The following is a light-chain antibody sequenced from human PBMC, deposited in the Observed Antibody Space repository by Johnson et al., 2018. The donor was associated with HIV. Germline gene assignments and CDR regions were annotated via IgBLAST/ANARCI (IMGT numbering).Light chain of an antibody. Sequence: QSVLTQPPSVSAAPGQKVTISCSGSSSNIGNNYVSWYQQLPGTAPKLLIYDNNKRPSGIPDRISGSKSGTSATLGITGLQTGDEADYYCETWDSNLSGVFGTGTKVTVL. V-gene: IGLV1-51*01. J-gene: IGLJ1*01. CDR3: ETWDSNLSGV. CDR1: SSNIGNNY. CDR2: DNN.